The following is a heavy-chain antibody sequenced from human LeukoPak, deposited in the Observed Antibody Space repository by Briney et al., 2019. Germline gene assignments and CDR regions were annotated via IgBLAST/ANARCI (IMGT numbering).Heavy chain of an antibody. CDR1: GFTFSSYA. CDR3: AKDGPPTALYYYGMDV. D-gene: IGHD4-4*01. CDR2: ISGSGGST. V-gene: IGHV3-23*01. J-gene: IGHJ6*02. Sequence: PGGSLRLSCAASGFTFSSYAMSWVRQAPGKGLEWVSAISGSGGSTYYADSVKGRFTISRDNSKNTLYLQMNSLRAEDTAVYYCAKDGPPTALYYYGMDVWGQGTTVTVSS.